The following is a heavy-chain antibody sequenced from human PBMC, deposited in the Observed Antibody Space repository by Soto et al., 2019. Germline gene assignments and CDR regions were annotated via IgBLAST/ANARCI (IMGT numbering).Heavy chain of an antibody. Sequence: QVHLVQSGAEVKKPGASVKVSCKASGYTFTNYGISWVRQAPGEGLEWVGWINTSNDNKLYAQKLQGRLTLTTDTSTSTAYMDLTTLRSDDTAVYFCARDPGAALFDFWAQGTLVTVSS. J-gene: IGHJ4*02. D-gene: IGHD2-15*01. V-gene: IGHV1-18*01. CDR2: INTSNDNK. CDR3: ARDPGAALFDF. CDR1: GYTFTNYG.